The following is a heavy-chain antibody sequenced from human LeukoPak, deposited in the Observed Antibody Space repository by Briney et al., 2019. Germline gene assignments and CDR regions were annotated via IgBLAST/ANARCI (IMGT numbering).Heavy chain of an antibody. D-gene: IGHD3-9*01. V-gene: IGHV1-2*02. CDR2: INPYSGDT. Sequence: ASVKVSCKASGYTFTGYFMHWVRQAPGQGLEWMGWINPYSGDTEYAQKFRGRVTMTRDTSMSTAYMELNRLTSDDTAVYYCARDYDILTGYFSPPDYWGQGTLVTVSS. CDR3: ARDYDILTGYFSPPDY. CDR1: GYTFTGYF. J-gene: IGHJ4*02.